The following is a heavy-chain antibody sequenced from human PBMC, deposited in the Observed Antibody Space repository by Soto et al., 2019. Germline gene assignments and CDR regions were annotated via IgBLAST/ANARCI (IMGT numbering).Heavy chain of an antibody. CDR3: AIPFPKQQLVRGAFDH. CDR1: GGTFRNYA. CDR2: SIPVFGTA. J-gene: IGHJ4*02. Sequence: QVQLVQSGAEVKKPGSSVKLSCKTSGGTFRNYAINWVRQAPGQGLEWMGGSIPVFGTANYAQTFQGRFTITADESTSTADMELSSLRSEETAVYYCAIPFPKQQLVRGAFDHWGQGTLVTVAS. D-gene: IGHD6-13*01. V-gene: IGHV1-69*01.